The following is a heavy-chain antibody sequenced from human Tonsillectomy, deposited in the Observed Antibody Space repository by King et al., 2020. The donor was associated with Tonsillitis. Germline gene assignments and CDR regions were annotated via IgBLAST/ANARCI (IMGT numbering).Heavy chain of an antibody. CDR1: GFTFSSYG. J-gene: IGHJ6*03. CDR2: IGYDGSNK. Sequence: VQLVESGGGVVQPGRSLRLSCAASGFTFSSYGMHWVRRAPGKGLEWVAVIGYDGSNKYYADSVKGRFTISRDNSKNTLYLQMISLRAEDTAVYYCARDSLTHMDYYMDVWGKGTTVTVSS. D-gene: IGHD2-15*01. CDR3: ARDSLTHMDYYMDV. V-gene: IGHV3-33*01.